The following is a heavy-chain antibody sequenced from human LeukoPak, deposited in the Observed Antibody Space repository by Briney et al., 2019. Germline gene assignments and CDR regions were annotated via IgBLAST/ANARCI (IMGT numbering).Heavy chain of an antibody. J-gene: IGHJ1*01. CDR3: ATYNSPGYLQH. V-gene: IGHV4-4*07. Sequence: SETLSLTCTVSGGSISSYYWSWIRQPAGKGLEWIGRIHTSGSTHFNPSLKSRVTMSVDMSKNQFTLKVSSVTAADTAFYYCATYNSPGYLQHWGQGTLVTVSS. CDR2: IHTSGST. CDR1: GGSISSYY. D-gene: IGHD3-10*01.